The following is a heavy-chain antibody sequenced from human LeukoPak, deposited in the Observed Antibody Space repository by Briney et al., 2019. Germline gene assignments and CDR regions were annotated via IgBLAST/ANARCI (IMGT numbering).Heavy chain of an antibody. Sequence: GGSLRLSCAASGFTFSSYAMSWVGQAPGKGLEWVSAISGSGGSTYYADSVKGRFTISRDNSKNTLYLQMNSLRAEDTAVYYCAKSSCSSTSCYESDYWGQGTLVTVSS. D-gene: IGHD2-2*01. V-gene: IGHV3-23*01. CDR3: AKSSCSSTSCYESDY. J-gene: IGHJ4*02. CDR2: ISGSGGST. CDR1: GFTFSSYA.